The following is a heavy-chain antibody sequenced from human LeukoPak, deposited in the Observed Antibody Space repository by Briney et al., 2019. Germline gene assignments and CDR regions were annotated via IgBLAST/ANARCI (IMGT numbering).Heavy chain of an antibody. Sequence: GGSLRLSCAASGFTFSSYGMHWVRQAPGKGLEWVAVIWYDGSNKYYADSVKGRFTISRDNSKNTLYLQMNSLRAEDTAVYYCARGNRYSYDHNFDYWVQGTLVTVSS. CDR3: ARGNRYSYDHNFDY. J-gene: IGHJ4*02. D-gene: IGHD5-18*01. CDR2: IWYDGSNK. CDR1: GFTFSSYG. V-gene: IGHV3-33*01.